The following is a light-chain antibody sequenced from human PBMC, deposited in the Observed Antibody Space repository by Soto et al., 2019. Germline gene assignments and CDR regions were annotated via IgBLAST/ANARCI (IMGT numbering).Light chain of an antibody. CDR3: QKYFSAPWT. J-gene: IGKJ1*01. CDR2: AAS. Sequence: DIEMTQSPSSLSASVGDRVTITCRASQAIRNSLAWYQQKPGEVPKLLMYAASTLQSGVPSRFSGSGSGTDFTLTISSLQPDDVATYYWQKYFSAPWTFGQGTNVEIK. V-gene: IGKV1-27*01. CDR1: QAIRNS.